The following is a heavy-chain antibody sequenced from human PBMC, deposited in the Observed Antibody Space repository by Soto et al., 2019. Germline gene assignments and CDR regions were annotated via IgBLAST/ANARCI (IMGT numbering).Heavy chain of an antibody. D-gene: IGHD4-4*01. J-gene: IGHJ6*02. CDR3: ARDRTTVTTIDYGMDV. CDR1: GYTFTGYY. Sequence: QVPLVQSGAEVKKPGASVKVSCKASGYTFTGYYMHWVRQAPGQGLEWMGWINPNSGGTNYAQKFQGWVTMTRDTSISTAYMELSRLRSDDTAVYYCARDRTTVTTIDYGMDVWGQGTTVTVSS. CDR2: INPNSGGT. V-gene: IGHV1-2*04.